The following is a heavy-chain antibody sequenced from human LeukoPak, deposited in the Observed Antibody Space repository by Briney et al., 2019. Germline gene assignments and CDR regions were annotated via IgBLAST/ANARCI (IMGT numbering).Heavy chain of an antibody. CDR1: GASISSSSYY. Sequence: PSETLSLTCTVSGASISSSSYYWSWIRQPPGKGLEWIATIHHTGSTYHNPSLKIRVTMSVDTSKNQFSLKLSSVTAADTAVYYCARHPSGSSFDYWGQGTLVTVSS. CDR2: IHHTGST. V-gene: IGHV4-39*01. CDR3: ARHPSGSSFDY. D-gene: IGHD3-22*01. J-gene: IGHJ4*02.